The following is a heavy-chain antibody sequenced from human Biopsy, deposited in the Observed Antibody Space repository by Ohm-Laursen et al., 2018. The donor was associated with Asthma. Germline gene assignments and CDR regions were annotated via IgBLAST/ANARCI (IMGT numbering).Heavy chain of an antibody. V-gene: IGHV3-7*02. CDR3: AKRRGYSGHDNDY. Sequence: SLRLSCAASGFTFSTSWMTWVRQAPGKGLEWVANIKEDGSEKNYVDSVKGRFTISRDNGKNSLYLQMNSLRTEDTAVYYCAKRRGYSGHDNDYWGQGTLVIVSS. D-gene: IGHD5-12*01. J-gene: IGHJ4*02. CDR1: GFTFSTSW. CDR2: IKEDGSEK.